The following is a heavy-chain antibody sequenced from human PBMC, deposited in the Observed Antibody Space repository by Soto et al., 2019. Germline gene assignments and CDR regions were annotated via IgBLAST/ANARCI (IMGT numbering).Heavy chain of an antibody. CDR3: ARLPSNLRAPDY. CDR1: GGSISSYY. D-gene: IGHD4-4*01. Sequence: SETLSLTCTVSGGSISSYYWSWIRQPPGKGLEWIGYIYYSGSTNYNPSLKSRVTISVDTSKNQFSLKLSSVTAADTAVYYCARLPSNLRAPDYWGQGTLVTVSS. V-gene: IGHV4-59*08. J-gene: IGHJ4*02. CDR2: IYYSGST.